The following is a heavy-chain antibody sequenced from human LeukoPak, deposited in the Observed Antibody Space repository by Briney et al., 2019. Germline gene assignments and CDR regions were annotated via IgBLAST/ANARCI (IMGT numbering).Heavy chain of an antibody. V-gene: IGHV3-30*18. D-gene: IGHD3-10*01. CDR2: ISYDGSNK. CDR1: GFTFSNYG. Sequence: GGSLRLSCASSGFTFSNYGMHWVRQAPGKGLEWVAVISYDGSNKYYTDSVKGRFTISRDNSKNTLYLQMNSLRAEDTAVYYCAKDLGHGSYPHYWGQGTLVTVSS. J-gene: IGHJ4*02. CDR3: AKDLGHGSYPHY.